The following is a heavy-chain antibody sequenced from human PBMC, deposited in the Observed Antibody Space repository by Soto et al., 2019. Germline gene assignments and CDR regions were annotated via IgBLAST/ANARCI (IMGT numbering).Heavy chain of an antibody. CDR2: IYHSGGT. J-gene: IGHJ4*02. CDR1: GGSISSGDYS. V-gene: IGHV4-30-2*01. Sequence: QLQLQESGSGLVKPSQTLSLTCAVSGGSISSGDYSWNWIRQPPGKGLEWIGYIYHSGGTYYNPSLNSRVAISVDKSKNQFSLRLSSVTAADTAVYYCARDSLTGYYFDYWGQGMLVTVSS. CDR3: ARDSLTGYYFDY. D-gene: IGHD3-9*01.